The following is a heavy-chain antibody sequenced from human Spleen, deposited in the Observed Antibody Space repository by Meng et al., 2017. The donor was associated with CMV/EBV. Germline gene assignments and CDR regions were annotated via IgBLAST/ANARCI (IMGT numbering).Heavy chain of an antibody. V-gene: IGHV3-23*01. Sequence: GESLKISCAASGFTFSSYVMSWVRQAPGKGLEWVSAISGSGGSTYYADSVKGRFTISRDNSKNTLYMQMNSLRAEDTAVYYCAKEGRPTYYDFWSGYFFDYWGQGTLVTVSS. D-gene: IGHD3-3*01. J-gene: IGHJ4*02. CDR2: ISGSGGST. CDR3: AKEGRPTYYDFWSGYFFDY. CDR1: GFTFSSYV.